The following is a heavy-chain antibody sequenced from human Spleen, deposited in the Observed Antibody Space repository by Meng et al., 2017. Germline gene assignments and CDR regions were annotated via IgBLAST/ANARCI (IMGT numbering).Heavy chain of an antibody. Sequence: SETLSLTCTVSGGSFSDYYWSWIRQPPGKGLEWIGEINHSGSTNYNPSLESRATISVDTSQNNLSLELNSVTAAGSAVYYCARGPTTMAHDFDYWGQGTLVTVSS. J-gene: IGHJ4*02. CDR1: GGSFSDYY. D-gene: IGHD4-11*01. V-gene: IGHV4-34*01. CDR3: ARGPTTMAHDFDY. CDR2: INHSGST.